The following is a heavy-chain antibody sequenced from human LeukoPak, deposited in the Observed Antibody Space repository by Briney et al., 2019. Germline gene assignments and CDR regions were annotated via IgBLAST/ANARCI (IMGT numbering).Heavy chain of an antibody. Sequence: SQTMSLTCTVSGGSISSGSYYWSWIRQPAGKGVEWIGRIYTSGSTNYNPSLKSRVTISVDTSKNQFSLKLSSVTAADTAVYYCARRNSSSWVPGAFDIWGQGTMVTVSS. CDR1: GGSISSGSYY. V-gene: IGHV4-61*02. CDR2: IYTSGST. CDR3: ARRNSSSWVPGAFDI. J-gene: IGHJ3*02. D-gene: IGHD6-13*01.